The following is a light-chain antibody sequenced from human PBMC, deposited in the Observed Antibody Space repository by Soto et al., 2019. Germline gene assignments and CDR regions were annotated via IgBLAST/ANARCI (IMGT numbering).Light chain of an antibody. J-gene: IGLJ2*01. CDR3: AAWDVSLKGVR. Sequence: QSVLTQPPSVSGTPGQRVTISCSGSSSNIGSNTVNWYQQLPGAAPKLLIYSNDQRPSGVPDRFSGSKSGTSASLAISGLQSDDEADYYCAAWDVSLKGVRFGGGTQLTVL. CDR2: SND. V-gene: IGLV1-44*01. CDR1: SSNIGSNT.